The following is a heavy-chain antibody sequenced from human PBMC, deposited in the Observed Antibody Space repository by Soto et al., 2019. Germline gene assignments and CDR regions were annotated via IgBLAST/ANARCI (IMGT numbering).Heavy chain of an antibody. CDR1: GYTFTSYD. CDR2: MNPNSGNT. J-gene: IGHJ6*02. CDR3: ARERTGTTSMDV. D-gene: IGHD1-1*01. Sequence: QVQLVQSGAEVKKPGASVKVSCKASGYTFTSYDINWVRQATGQGLEWMGWMNPNSGNTGYAQKFRGRVTMTRNTSISTAYMELSSLRSEDTDGYYCARERTGTTSMDVWGQGTTVTVSS. V-gene: IGHV1-8*01.